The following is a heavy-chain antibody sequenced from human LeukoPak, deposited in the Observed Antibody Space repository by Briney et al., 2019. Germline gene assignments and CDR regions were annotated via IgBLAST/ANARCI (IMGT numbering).Heavy chain of an antibody. CDR2: ISYDGSNK. J-gene: IGHJ4*02. Sequence: GGSLRLSCAASGFTFSSYAMHWVRQAPGKGLEWVALISYDGSNKYYADSVKGRFTISRDNSKNTLYLQMNSLRTEDTAVYYCARADFFRSAQSSGSFDYWGQGTLVTVSS. CDR1: GFTFSSYA. CDR3: ARADFFRSAQSSGSFDY. D-gene: IGHD6-19*01. V-gene: IGHV3-30*04.